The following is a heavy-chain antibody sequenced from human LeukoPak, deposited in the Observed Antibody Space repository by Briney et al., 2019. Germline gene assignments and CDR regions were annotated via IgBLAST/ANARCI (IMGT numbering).Heavy chain of an antibody. CDR3: ARDAAFSLYYYVWGSYSLFDY. Sequence: TGGSLRLSCAASGFSFSSYWMSWVRQAPVKGLEWVSNIKQDGSAKYYVDSVKGRFTISRDNAKNSVHLQMNSLRAEDTAVYYCARDAAFSLYYYVWGSYSLFDYWGQGTLVTVSP. CDR1: GFSFSSYW. D-gene: IGHD3-16*01. CDR2: IKQDGSAK. J-gene: IGHJ4*02. V-gene: IGHV3-7*01.